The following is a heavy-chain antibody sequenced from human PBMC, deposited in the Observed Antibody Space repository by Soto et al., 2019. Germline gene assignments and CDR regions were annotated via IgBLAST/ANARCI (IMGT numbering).Heavy chain of an antibody. Sequence: DSQNVSWDSSGYKFSNCCNGWVLQTPGKGLEWMGHIYPCDSDTRYSPSLQGQVTISADKSIDTAYLQWDTLKASDTPMHYCSTQGVYIVGSSFAAFDTSCQWTVVT. CDR1: GYKFSNCC. D-gene: IGHD2-15*01. V-gene: IGHV5-51*01. J-gene: IGHJ3*02. CDR2: IYPCDSDT. CDR3: STQGVYIVGSSFAAFDT.